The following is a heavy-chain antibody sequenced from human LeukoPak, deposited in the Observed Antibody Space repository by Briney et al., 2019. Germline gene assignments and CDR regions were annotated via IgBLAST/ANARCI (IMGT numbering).Heavy chain of an antibody. CDR1: GFIFSIYG. CDR3: AKDSSRYYDYDAFDN. Sequence: GGSLRLSCAASGFIFSIYGMHWVRQAPGKWLEWVSFIRYDGSNKYYADSVKGRFTISRDNSKNTVYLQMNSLRAEDTAVYYCAKDSSRYYDYDAFDNWGQGTVVTVSS. V-gene: IGHV3-30*02. CDR2: IRYDGSNK. D-gene: IGHD3-16*01. J-gene: IGHJ3*02.